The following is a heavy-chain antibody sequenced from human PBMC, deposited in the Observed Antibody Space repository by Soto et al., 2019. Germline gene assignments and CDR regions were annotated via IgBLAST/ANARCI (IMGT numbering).Heavy chain of an antibody. Sequence: GSLRLSCAASGFTFSTYAMIWVRQAPGKGLEWVSVITGSGGSTYYADSVKGRFTISRDTSKNTLFLQMNSLRAEDTAVYYCAKDRYDDYGGIDYWGQGTMVTVSS. CDR3: AKDRYDDYGGIDY. CDR1: GFTFSTYA. D-gene: IGHD3-16*01. V-gene: IGHV3-23*01. J-gene: IGHJ4*02. CDR2: ITGSGGST.